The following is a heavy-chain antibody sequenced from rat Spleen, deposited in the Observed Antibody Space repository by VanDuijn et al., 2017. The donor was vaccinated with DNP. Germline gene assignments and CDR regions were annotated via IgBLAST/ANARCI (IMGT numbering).Heavy chain of an antibody. CDR1: GYSISTSYR. CDR2: INYSGST. V-gene: IGHV3-3*01. Sequence: EVQLQESGPGLVKPSQSLSLTCSVTGYSISTSYRWNCIRKFPGNKLEWVGHINYSGSTGYNPSLKSRISITRDTSKNQFFLQVNSVTTEDTATYYCARGDILRSFDYWGQGVMVTVSS. J-gene: IGHJ2*01. CDR3: ARGDILRSFDY. D-gene: IGHD1-6*01.